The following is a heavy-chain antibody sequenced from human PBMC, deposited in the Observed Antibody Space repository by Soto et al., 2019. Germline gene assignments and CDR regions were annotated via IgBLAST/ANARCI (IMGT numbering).Heavy chain of an antibody. CDR2: IYHSGST. D-gene: IGHD1-1*01. CDR3: ARYIKYYGMDV. CDR1: GGSISSGGYS. Sequence: TLSLTCAVSGGSISSGGYSWSWIRQPPGKGLEWIGYIYHSGSTYYNPSLKSRVTISVDRSKNQFSLKLSSVTAADTAVYYCARYIKYYGMDVWGQGTTVTVSS. V-gene: IGHV4-30-2*01. J-gene: IGHJ6*02.